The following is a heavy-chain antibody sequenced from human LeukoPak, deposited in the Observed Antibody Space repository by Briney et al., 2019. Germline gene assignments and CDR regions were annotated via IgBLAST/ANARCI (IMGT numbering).Heavy chain of an antibody. D-gene: IGHD3-10*01. CDR2: IWSDGNNK. CDR3: ARELKYVSGSDSATLGY. V-gene: IGHV3-33*08. Sequence: GGSLRLSCAASGFTFSSYGMHWIRQAPGQGLEWVAVIWSDGNNKYCADSVNGRFTTSRDNSKNTLYLQMNGLRAEDTAVYYCARELKYVSGSDSATLGYWGQGALVTVSS. CDR1: GFTFSSYG. J-gene: IGHJ4*02.